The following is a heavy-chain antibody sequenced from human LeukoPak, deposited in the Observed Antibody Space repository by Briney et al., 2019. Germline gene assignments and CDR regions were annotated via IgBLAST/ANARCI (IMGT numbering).Heavy chain of an antibody. D-gene: IGHD5-18*01. V-gene: IGHV1-69*13. CDR1: GNSISNYA. J-gene: IGHJ4*02. CDR2: IIPIFGTA. CDR3: ASPEGGYSYGYPLDY. Sequence: GASVKVSCKASGNSISNYAVSWVRQAPGQGLEWMGGIIPIFGTANYAQKFQGRVTITADESTSTAYMELSSLRSEDTAVYYCASPEGGYSYGYPLDYWGQGTLVTVSS.